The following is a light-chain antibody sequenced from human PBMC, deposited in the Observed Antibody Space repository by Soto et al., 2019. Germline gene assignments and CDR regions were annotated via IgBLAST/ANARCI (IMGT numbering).Light chain of an antibody. CDR1: SSDVGGYNY. CDR3: SSYTSSSTLV. CDR2: DVS. J-gene: IGLJ2*01. V-gene: IGLV2-14*01. Sequence: QSVLTQPASVSGXXXXSXXXXCTGTSSDVGGYNYVSWYQQHPGKAPKLMIYDVSNRPSGVSNRFSGSKSGNTASLTISGLQAEDEADYYCSSYTSSSTLVFGGGTKLTVL.